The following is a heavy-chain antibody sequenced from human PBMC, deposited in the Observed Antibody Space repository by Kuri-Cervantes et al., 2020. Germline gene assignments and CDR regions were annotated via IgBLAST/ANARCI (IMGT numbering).Heavy chain of an antibody. V-gene: IGHV3-33*06. J-gene: IGHJ4*02. Sequence: GGCLRLSCAASGFTFSSYGMHWLRQATGKGLEWVAVIWYDGSNKYYADSVKGRFTISRDNSKNTLYLQMNSLRAEDTAVYYCAEDYGSGSYLSDYWGQGTLVTVSS. D-gene: IGHD3-10*01. CDR3: AEDYGSGSYLSDY. CDR2: IWYDGSNK. CDR1: GFTFSSYG.